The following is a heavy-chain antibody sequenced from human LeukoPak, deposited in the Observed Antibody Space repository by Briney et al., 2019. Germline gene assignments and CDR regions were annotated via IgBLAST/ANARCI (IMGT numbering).Heavy chain of an antibody. V-gene: IGHV3-48*01. D-gene: IGHD5-12*01. J-gene: IGHJ4*02. CDR1: GFTFSSHS. CDR3: VRGPRYSGYDYFDY. Sequence: PGGSLRLSCAASGFTFSSHSMNWVRQAPGKGLEWVSYISSSLSTIYYADSVKGRFTISRDNAKNSLYLQMSSLRREDTAVYFCVRGPRYSGYDYFDYWGQGTLVTVSS. CDR2: ISSSLSTI.